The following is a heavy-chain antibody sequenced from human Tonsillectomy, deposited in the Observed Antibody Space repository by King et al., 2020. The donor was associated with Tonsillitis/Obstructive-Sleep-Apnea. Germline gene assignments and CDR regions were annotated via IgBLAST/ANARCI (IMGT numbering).Heavy chain of an antibody. CDR1: GGSISTYY. D-gene: IGHD2-15*01. CDR2: VYYSGST. CDR3: ARGYRSGGSYSSDYYYYMDV. Sequence: VQLQESGPGLVKPSETLSLTCTVSGGSISTYYWSWIRQPPGRGLEWIGYVYYSGSTNYNPSLRSRVTMSVDTSKNQFSLKLTSVTAADTAVYYCARGYRSGGSYSSDYYYYMDVWGKGTTVTVSS. J-gene: IGHJ6*03. V-gene: IGHV4-59*08.